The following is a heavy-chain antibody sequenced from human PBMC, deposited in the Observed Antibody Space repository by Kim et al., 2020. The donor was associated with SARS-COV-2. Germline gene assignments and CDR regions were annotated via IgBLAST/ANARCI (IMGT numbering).Heavy chain of an antibody. J-gene: IGHJ3*02. V-gene: IGHV4-61*01. Sequence: SETLSLTCTVSGGSVSSGSYYWSWIRQPPGKGLEWIGYIYYSGSTNYNPSLKSRVTISVDTSKNQFSLKLSSVTAADTAVYYCARVKGDTSYRPDAFDIWGQGTMVTVSS. CDR2: IYYSGST. CDR3: ARVKGDTSYRPDAFDI. D-gene: IGHD5-18*01. CDR1: GGSVSSGSYY.